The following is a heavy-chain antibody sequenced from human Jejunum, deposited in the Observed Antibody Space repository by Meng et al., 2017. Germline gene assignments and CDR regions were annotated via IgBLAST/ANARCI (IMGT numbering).Heavy chain of an antibody. J-gene: IGHJ4*02. Sequence: QIQLQQSGPGLVKPSQTLSLTCAISGDSVSSNSAGWNWIRQSPPRGLEWLGRTYYRSKWYIDYAVSAKSRITINPDTSKNQFSLHLNSVTPEDTAVYYCAGGGLVRSTRGYFDYWGQGTLVTVSS. CDR3: AGGGLVRSTRGYFDY. CDR2: TYYRSKWYI. CDR1: GDSVSSNSAG. D-gene: IGHD1-26*01. V-gene: IGHV6-1*01.